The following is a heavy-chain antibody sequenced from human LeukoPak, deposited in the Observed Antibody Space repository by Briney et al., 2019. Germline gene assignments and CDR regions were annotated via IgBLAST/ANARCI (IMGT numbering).Heavy chain of an antibody. J-gene: IGHJ3*02. CDR3: VKGYCSGGTCYRNGFDI. CDR2: INQDESGK. V-gene: IGHV3-7*01. D-gene: IGHD2-15*01. Sequence: GGSLRLSCAASGFTFSSNWMSWVRQAPGQGLEWVANINQDESGKYYVDSVKGRFTISRDNAKNSLYLQMNSLRAEDTALYYCVKGYCSGGTCYRNGFDIWGQGTMVTASS. CDR1: GFTFSSNW.